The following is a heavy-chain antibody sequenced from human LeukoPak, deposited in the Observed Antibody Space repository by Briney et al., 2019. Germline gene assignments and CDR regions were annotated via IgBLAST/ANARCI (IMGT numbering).Heavy chain of an antibody. CDR1: GGSISSYY. CDR3: ARDRVDSSGYYYYYGIDV. D-gene: IGHD3-22*01. CDR2: LYTSGST. V-gene: IGHV4-4*07. Sequence: SETLSLTCTVSGGSISSYYWSWIRQPAGKGLEWIGRLYTSGSTNYNPSLKSRLTMSADTSKNQFSLNLRSVTAADTAIYYCARDRVDSSGYYYYYGIDVWGQGTAVTVSS. J-gene: IGHJ6*02.